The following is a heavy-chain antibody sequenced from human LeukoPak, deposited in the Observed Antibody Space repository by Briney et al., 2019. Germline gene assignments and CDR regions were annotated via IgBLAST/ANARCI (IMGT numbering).Heavy chain of an antibody. CDR1: GITFSSSS. CDR2: ISSSTNYI. Sequence: GGSLRLSCAASGITFSSSSMNWVRQAPGKGLEWVSSISSSTNYIYYADSLKGRFTISRDNAKNSLYLQMNSLRAEDTAVYYCARGTNAFDIWGQGAMVTVSS. CDR3: ARGTNAFDI. V-gene: IGHV3-21*01. J-gene: IGHJ3*02.